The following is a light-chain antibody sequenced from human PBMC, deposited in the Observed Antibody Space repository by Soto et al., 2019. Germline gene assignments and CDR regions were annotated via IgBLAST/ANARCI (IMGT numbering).Light chain of an antibody. V-gene: IGLV4-69*01. J-gene: IGLJ3*02. Sequence: QSVLTQSPSASASLGASVKLTCTLDSGHSSYAIAWYQQQPEKGPRYLMKLNSDGSHTKGDGVPDRFSGSSSGAERYLTISSLQSEDEADYYCQTWDTGIRVFGGGTKLTVL. CDR3: QTWDTGIRV. CDR1: SGHSSYA. CDR2: LNSDGSH.